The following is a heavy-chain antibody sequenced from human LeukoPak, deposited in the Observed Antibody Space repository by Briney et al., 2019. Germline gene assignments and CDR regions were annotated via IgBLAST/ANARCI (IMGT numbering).Heavy chain of an antibody. V-gene: IGHV1-2*06. D-gene: IGHD3-22*01. J-gene: IGHJ6*03. CDR1: GYTFTCYY. CDR3: AMLNYYDSSGYALYYYYMDV. CDR2: INPNSGGT. Sequence: ASVKVSCKASGYTFTCYYMHWVRQAPGQGLEWMGRINPNSGGTNYAQKFQGRVTMTRDTSISTAYMELSRLRSDDTAVYYCAMLNYYDSSGYALYYYYMDVWGKGTTVTVSS.